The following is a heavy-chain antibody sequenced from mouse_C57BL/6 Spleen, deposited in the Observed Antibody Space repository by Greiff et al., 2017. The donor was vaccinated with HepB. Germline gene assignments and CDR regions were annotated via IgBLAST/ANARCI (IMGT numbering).Heavy chain of an antibody. D-gene: IGHD2-4*01. J-gene: IGHJ2*01. CDR2: SNPGSGGT. CDR1: GYAFTNYL. V-gene: IGHV1-54*01. Sequence: QVHVKQSGAELVRPGTSVKVSCKASGYAFTNYLIEWVKQRPGQGLEWIGVSNPGSGGTNYNEKFKGKATLTADKSSSTAYMQLSSLTSEDSAVYFCARWGITFDYWGQGTTLTVSS. CDR3: ARWGITFDY.